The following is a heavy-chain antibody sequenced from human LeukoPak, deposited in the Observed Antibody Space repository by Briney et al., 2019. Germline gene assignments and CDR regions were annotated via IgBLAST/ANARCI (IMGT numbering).Heavy chain of an antibody. CDR1: GFTLRNYD. CDR2: MGTCDDT. Sequence: GGSLRLSCAASGFTLRNYDMHWVRQPTGKGLEWVSAMGTCDDTYFSGSVKGRFTGVRENAKNTVYLQMNSLRAGDTAMYYCARRSAAAGIDAFDIWGQGTMVIVSS. J-gene: IGHJ3*02. CDR3: ARRSAAAGIDAFDI. V-gene: IGHV3-13*01. D-gene: IGHD6-13*01.